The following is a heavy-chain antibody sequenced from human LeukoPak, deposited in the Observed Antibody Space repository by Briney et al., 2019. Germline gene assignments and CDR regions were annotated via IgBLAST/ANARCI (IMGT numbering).Heavy chain of an antibody. D-gene: IGHD6-19*01. CDR1: GYTFTSYG. Sequence: GASVKVSCKASGYTFTSYGISWVRQAPGQGLEWMGWISAYNGNTNYAQKLQGRVTMTTDTSTSTAYMELRSLRFDDTAVYYCARAPSRLGLAPTLPFDYWGQGALVTVSS. CDR2: ISAYNGNT. CDR3: ARAPSRLGLAPTLPFDY. J-gene: IGHJ4*02. V-gene: IGHV1-18*01.